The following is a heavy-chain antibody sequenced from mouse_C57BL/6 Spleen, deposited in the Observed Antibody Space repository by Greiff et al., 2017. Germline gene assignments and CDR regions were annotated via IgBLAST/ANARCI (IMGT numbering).Heavy chain of an antibody. CDR1: GYTFTSYW. D-gene: IGHD1-1*01. J-gene: IGHJ2*01. CDR2: IYPSDSET. Sequence: QVQLQQPGAELVRPGSSVKLSCKASGYTFTSYWMDWVKQRPGQGLEWIGNIYPSDSETHYNQKFKDKATLTVDKSSSTAYMQLSSLTSEDSAVYYCARGGFITTVSSFDDWGQGTTLTVSS. V-gene: IGHV1-61*01. CDR3: ARGGFITTVSSFDD.